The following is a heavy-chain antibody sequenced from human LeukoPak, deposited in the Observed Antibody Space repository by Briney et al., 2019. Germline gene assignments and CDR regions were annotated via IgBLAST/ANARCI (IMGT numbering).Heavy chain of an antibody. Sequence: ASVKVSCKASGYTFTSYGISWVRQAPGQGLEWMGWISAYNGNTNYAQKLQGRVTMTTDTSTSTAYMELRSLRSDDTAVYYCARERANYYDSSGQGDYWGQGTLVTVSS. CDR2: ISAYNGNT. CDR3: ARERANYYDSSGQGDY. V-gene: IGHV1-18*01. CDR1: GYTFTSYG. D-gene: IGHD3-22*01. J-gene: IGHJ4*02.